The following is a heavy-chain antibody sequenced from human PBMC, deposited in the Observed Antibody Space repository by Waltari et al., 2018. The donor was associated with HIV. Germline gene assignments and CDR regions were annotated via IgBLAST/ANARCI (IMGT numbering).Heavy chain of an antibody. V-gene: IGHV4-34*01. Sequence: QVQLQQWGAGLLKPSETLSLTCAVYGGSFSGYYWSWIRQPPGKGLEWIGEINHRGSTNYNPSLKSRVTISVDTSKNQFSLKLSSVTAADTAVYYCARWSITMVRGGMDVWGQGTTVTVSS. CDR1: GGSFSGYY. J-gene: IGHJ6*02. CDR3: ARWSITMVRGGMDV. CDR2: INHRGST. D-gene: IGHD3-10*01.